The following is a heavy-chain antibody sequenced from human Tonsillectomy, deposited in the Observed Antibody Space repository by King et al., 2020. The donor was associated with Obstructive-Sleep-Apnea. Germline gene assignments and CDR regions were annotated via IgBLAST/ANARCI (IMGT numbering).Heavy chain of an antibody. CDR2: ISYDGGNK. J-gene: IGHJ6*02. D-gene: IGHD1-26*01. CDR3: ARDRISGGYSVRGMDV. CDR1: GFTFSNYA. Sequence: VQLVESGGGVVQPGRSLRLSCAASGFTFSNYAMHWVRQAPGKGLEWVAVISYDGGNKFYAYSVKGRFTISRDNSKNTLWLQMDSLRAEDTAVYYCARDRISGGYSVRGMDVWGQGTTVTVSS. V-gene: IGHV3-30*04.